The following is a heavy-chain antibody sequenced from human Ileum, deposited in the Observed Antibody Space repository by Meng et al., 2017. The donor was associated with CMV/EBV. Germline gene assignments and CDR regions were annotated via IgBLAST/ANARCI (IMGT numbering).Heavy chain of an antibody. CDR1: GGSIISGSYY. CDR2: IHTGGST. CDR3: ARNNGDPYWYLDL. J-gene: IGHJ2*01. Sequence: QVQLEESVPGLVKPSQTLSLPCTVSGGSIISGSYYWTWIRQSAGEGLEWIGRIHTGGSTIYNPSLKSRVAMSLDTSKNQFSLELSSVTDADTATYYCARNNGDPYWYLDLWGRGTLVTVSS. D-gene: IGHD4-17*01. V-gene: IGHV4-61*02.